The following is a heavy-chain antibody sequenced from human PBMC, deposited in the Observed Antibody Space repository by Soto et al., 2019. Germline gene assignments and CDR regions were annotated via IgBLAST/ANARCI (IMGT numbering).Heavy chain of an antibody. V-gene: IGHV3-43*01. CDR3: AKDMRCSGGSCYGLDLDY. D-gene: IGHD2-15*01. CDR2: ISWDGGST. J-gene: IGHJ4*02. CDR1: GFTFDDYT. Sequence: GGSLRLSCAASGFTFDDYTMHWVRQAPGKGLEWVSLISWDGGSTYYADSVKGRFTISRDNSKNSLYLQMNSLRTEDTALYYCAKDMRCSGGSCYGLDLDYWGQGTLVTVSS.